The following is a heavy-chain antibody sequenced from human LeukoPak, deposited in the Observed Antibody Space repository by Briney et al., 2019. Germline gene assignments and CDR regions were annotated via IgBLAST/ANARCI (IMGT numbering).Heavy chain of an antibody. CDR1: GGSISSSSYY. CDR2: IHYSGSS. V-gene: IGHV4-39*01. J-gene: IGHJ4*02. Sequence: SETLSLTCTVSGGSISSSSYYWGWIRQPPGKGLEWIGSIHYSGSSYYNPSLKSRITISVDTSKNQFSLKLSSVTAADTAVYYCARRAAAVDYWGQGTLVTVSS. CDR3: ARRAAAVDY. D-gene: IGHD6-13*01.